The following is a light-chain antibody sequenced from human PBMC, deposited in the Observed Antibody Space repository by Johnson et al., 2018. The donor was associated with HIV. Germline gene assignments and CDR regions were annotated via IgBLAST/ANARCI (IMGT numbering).Light chain of an antibody. Sequence: HSVLTQPPSVSAAPGQKVTISCSGSSSNIGNNYVSWYQQLPGTAPKLLIYDNNKRPSGIPDRFSGSKSGTSATLGIIGLQTGDEADYYCGTWYSSLSAGVFGTGTKVTVL. CDR1: SSNIGNNY. J-gene: IGLJ1*01. CDR2: DNN. CDR3: GTWYSSLSAGV. V-gene: IGLV1-51*01.